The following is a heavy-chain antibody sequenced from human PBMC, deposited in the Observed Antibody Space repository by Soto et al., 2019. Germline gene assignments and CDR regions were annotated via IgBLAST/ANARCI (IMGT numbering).Heavy chain of an antibody. D-gene: IGHD3-9*01. Sequence: GGSLRLSCAASGFTFRTYAMSWVRQAPGKGLEWVSAISGSGGSTYYADSVKGRFTISRDNSKNTLYLQMNSLRAEDTAVYYCAKQNYDILTGYSYYFEYWGQGTLVTVSS. CDR1: GFTFRTYA. J-gene: IGHJ4*02. CDR2: ISGSGGST. CDR3: AKQNYDILTGYSYYFEY. V-gene: IGHV3-23*01.